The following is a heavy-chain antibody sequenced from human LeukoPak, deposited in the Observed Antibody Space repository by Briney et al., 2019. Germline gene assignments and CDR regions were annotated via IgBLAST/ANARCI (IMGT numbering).Heavy chain of an antibody. V-gene: IGHV3-15*01. J-gene: IGHJ6*02. CDR2: IKSKTDGGTT. CDR3: TKARVRGAYGMDV. Sequence: PGGSLRLPCAASGFTFSNAWMSWVRQAPGKGLEWVGRIKSKTDGGTTDYAAPVKGRFTISRDDSKNTLYLQMNSLKTEDTAVYYCTKARVRGAYGMDVWGQGTTVTVSS. D-gene: IGHD2-2*01. CDR1: GFTFSNAW.